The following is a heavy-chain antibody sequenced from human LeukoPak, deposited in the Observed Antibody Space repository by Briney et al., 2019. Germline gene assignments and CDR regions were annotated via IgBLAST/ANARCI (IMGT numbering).Heavy chain of an antibody. CDR1: GGSISSYY. CDR2: IYYSGST. CDR3: ARDRSSTWSGDGFQH. V-gene: IGHV4-39*07. J-gene: IGHJ1*01. Sequence: PSETLSLTCTVSGGSISSYYWGWIRQPPGKELEWIGSIYYSGSTYYNPSLKSRVTISVDTSKNQFSLKLSSVTAADTAVYYCARDRSSTWSGDGFQHWGQGTLVTVSS. D-gene: IGHD6-13*01.